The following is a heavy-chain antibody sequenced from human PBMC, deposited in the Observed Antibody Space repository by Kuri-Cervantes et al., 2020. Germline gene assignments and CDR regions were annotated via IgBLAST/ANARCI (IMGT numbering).Heavy chain of an antibody. CDR3: ARGDSSSWYYYYYYMDV. V-gene: IGHV1-69*05. D-gene: IGHD6-13*01. CDR2: IIPIFGTA. Sequence: SMKVSCKASGGTFSSYAISWVRQAPGQGLEWMGGIIPIFGTANYAQKFQGRVTITTDESTSTAYMELRSLRSDDTAVYYCARGDSSSWYYYYYYMDVWGKGTTVTVSS. CDR1: GGTFSSYA. J-gene: IGHJ6*03.